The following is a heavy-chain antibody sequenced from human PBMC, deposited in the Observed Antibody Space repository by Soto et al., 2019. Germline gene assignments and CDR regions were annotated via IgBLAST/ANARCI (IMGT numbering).Heavy chain of an antibody. J-gene: IGHJ6*02. Sequence: LRLSCAASGFSFSSYEMHWVRQTPGKGLEWVAIISYDGSNKYYADSVKGRFTFSRDNSKNMLYLQMNSLRAEDAAVYYCVRRATLSYHGMDVWGQGTAVTVSS. CDR2: ISYDGSNK. CDR3: VRRATLSYHGMDV. CDR1: GFSFSSYE. V-gene: IGHV3-30*04.